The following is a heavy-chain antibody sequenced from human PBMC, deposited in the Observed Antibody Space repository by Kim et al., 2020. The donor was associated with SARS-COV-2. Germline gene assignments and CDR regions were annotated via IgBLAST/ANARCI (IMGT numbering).Heavy chain of an antibody. CDR3: ARDSLTYSSSWRFDP. CDR1: GYTFTGYY. J-gene: IGHJ5*02. D-gene: IGHD6-13*01. Sequence: ASVKVSCKASGYTFTGYYMHWVRQAPGQGLEWMGWINPNSGGTNYAQKIQGRVTMTRDTSISTAYMELSRLRSDDTAVYYCARDSLTYSSSWRFDPWGQGTLVTVSS. V-gene: IGHV1-2*02. CDR2: INPNSGGT.